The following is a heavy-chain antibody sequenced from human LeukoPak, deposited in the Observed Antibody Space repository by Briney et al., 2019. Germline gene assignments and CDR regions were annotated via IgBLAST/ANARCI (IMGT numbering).Heavy chain of an antibody. J-gene: IGHJ4*02. V-gene: IGHV3-23*01. CDR2: ISGSGGST. Sequence: GGSLRLSCAASGFTFSSYAMSWVRPAPGKGLEWVSAISGSGGSTYYADSVKGRFAICRDNSKNKLYLQMNSLRAEETGVYYCAKGPLVYSGGNGYFFDYWGQGTLVTVSS. D-gene: IGHD2-21*01. CDR3: AKGPLVYSGGNGYFFDY. CDR1: GFTFSSYA.